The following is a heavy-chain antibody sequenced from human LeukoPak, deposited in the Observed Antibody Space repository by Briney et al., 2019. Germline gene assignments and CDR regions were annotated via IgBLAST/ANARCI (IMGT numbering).Heavy chain of an antibody. D-gene: IGHD3-3*01. CDR2: IKQDGSDK. J-gene: IGHJ6*03. CDR3: ARDSMFTIFGFYFYYMDV. Sequence: PGGSLRLSCAASGFTFSDYYMSWVRQAPGKGLEWVANIKQDGSDKYYVDSMKGRFTISRDNTKNSLYLQMDSLRAEDTAVYYCARDSMFTIFGFYFYYMDVWGTGTTVTVSS. CDR1: GFTFSDYY. V-gene: IGHV3-7*01.